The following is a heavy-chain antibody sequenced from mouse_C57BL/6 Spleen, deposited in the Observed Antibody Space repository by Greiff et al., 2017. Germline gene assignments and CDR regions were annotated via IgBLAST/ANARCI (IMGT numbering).Heavy chain of an antibody. CDR3: ARTVVDYFDY. Sequence: QVQLQQSGAELVKPGASVKISCKASGYAFSSYWMNWVKQRPGKGLEWIGQIYPGDGDTNYNGKLKGKATLTADKSSSTAYIQLSSLTSEDSAVYFCARTVVDYFDYWGQGTTLTVSS. CDR1: GYAFSSYW. J-gene: IGHJ2*01. CDR2: IYPGDGDT. D-gene: IGHD1-1*01. V-gene: IGHV1-80*01.